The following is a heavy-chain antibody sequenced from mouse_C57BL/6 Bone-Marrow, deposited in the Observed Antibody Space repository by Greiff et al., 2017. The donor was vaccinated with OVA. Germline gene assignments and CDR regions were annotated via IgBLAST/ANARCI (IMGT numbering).Heavy chain of an antibody. V-gene: IGHV1-66*01. J-gene: IGHJ4*01. Sequence: VQLQQSGPELVKPGASVKISCKASGYSFTSYYIHWVKQRPGQGLEWIGWIYPGSGNTKYNEKFKGKATLTADTSSSTASMQLSSLTSEDSAVYYCARYYGRRNYYAMDYWGQGTSVTVSS. CDR2: IYPGSGNT. CDR1: GYSFTSYY. CDR3: ARYYGRRNYYAMDY. D-gene: IGHD1-1*01.